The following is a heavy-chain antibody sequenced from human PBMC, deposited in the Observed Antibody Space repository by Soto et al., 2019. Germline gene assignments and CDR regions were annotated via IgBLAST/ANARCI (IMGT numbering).Heavy chain of an antibody. CDR3: ARDFDYYDTSGYYYGLFDY. Sequence: KTGGSLRLSCAASGFTFSDYYMSWIRQAPGKGLGWVSYISSSGSIIYYADSVKGRFTISRDNAKNSLYLLMNSLRADDTAVYYCARDFDYYDTSGYYYGLFDYWGQGTLVTVSS. V-gene: IGHV3-11*01. D-gene: IGHD3-22*01. CDR1: GFTFSDYY. J-gene: IGHJ4*02. CDR2: ISSSGSII.